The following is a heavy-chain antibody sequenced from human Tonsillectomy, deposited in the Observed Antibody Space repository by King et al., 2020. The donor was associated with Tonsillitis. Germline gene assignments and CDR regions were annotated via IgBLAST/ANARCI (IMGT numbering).Heavy chain of an antibody. CDR2: ISYDGSNK. J-gene: IGHJ4*02. D-gene: IGHD6-13*01. CDR1: GFTFSSYG. Sequence: QVQLVESGGGVVQPGRSRRLSCAASGFTFSSYGMHWVRQAPGKGLEWVAVISYDGSNKYYADSVKGRFTISRDNSKNTLYLQMNSLRAEETAVYYCARDMRPYSSRYLDYSGQGTLVTVSS. V-gene: IGHV3-33*05. CDR3: ARDMRPYSSRYLDY.